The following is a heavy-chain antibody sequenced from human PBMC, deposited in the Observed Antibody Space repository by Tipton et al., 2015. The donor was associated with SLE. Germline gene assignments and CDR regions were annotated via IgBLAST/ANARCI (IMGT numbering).Heavy chain of an antibody. V-gene: IGHV3-21*03. J-gene: IGHJ4*02. CDR2: ISGSSRYM. CDR3: ARDGIAAAGRNFDY. D-gene: IGHD6-13*01. CDR1: GFTFSTYS. Sequence: SLRLSCAASGFTFSTYSMNWVRQAPGKGLEWVSFISGSSRYMYYADSVKGRFTISRDNAKNSLYLQMNSLRVEDTAIYYCARDGIAAAGRNFDYWGQGTLVTVSS.